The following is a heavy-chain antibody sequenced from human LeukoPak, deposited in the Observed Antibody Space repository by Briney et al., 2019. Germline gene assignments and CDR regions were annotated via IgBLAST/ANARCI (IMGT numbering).Heavy chain of an antibody. Sequence: PSETLSLTCTVSGGSISSYYWSWVRQPAGKGLEWVGRIYTSGSTNYNPSLKSRVTISVDTSKNQFSLKLSSVTAADTAVYYCARDTNGSGSYPLFYWYFDLWGRGTLVTVSS. CDR1: GGSISSYY. CDR3: ARDTNGSGSYPLFYWYFDL. J-gene: IGHJ2*01. CDR2: IYTSGST. V-gene: IGHV4-4*07. D-gene: IGHD3-10*01.